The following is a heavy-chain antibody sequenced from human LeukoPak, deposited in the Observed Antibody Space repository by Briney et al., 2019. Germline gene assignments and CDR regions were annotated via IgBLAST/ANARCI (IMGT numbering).Heavy chain of an antibody. Sequence: PGGSLRLSCAASGFTVSSNYMSWVRQAPGKGLEWVSVIYSGGSTYYADSVKGRFTISRDNSKNTLYLQMNSLRAEDTAVYYCVTSLSREFLDYWGQGTLVTVSS. CDR1: GFTVSSNY. D-gene: IGHD2-21*01. CDR2: IYSGGST. J-gene: IGHJ4*02. V-gene: IGHV3-66*01. CDR3: VTSLSREFLDY.